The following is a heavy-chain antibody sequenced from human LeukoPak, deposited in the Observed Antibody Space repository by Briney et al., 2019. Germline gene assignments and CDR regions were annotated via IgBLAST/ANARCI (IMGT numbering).Heavy chain of an antibody. CDR3: AKAHRSLWFGDGWFDP. Sequence: PGGSLRLSCAASGFTFSSYGMHWVRQAPGKGLEWVAFIWYDGRNKYYADSVKGRFTIYRDNSKNTLYLRMNSLRAEDTAVYYCAKAHRSLWFGDGWFDPWGQGTLVTVSS. D-gene: IGHD3-10*01. CDR1: GFTFSSYG. J-gene: IGHJ5*02. CDR2: IWYDGRNK. V-gene: IGHV3-30*02.